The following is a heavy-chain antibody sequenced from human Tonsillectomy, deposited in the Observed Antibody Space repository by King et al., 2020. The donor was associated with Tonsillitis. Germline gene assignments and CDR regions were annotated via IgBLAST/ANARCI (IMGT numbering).Heavy chain of an antibody. V-gene: IGHV3-74*01. Sequence: VQLVESGGGLVQPGGSLRLSCAASGFTFSSYWMYWVRQAPGEGLVWVSRINSDGSSTRDADSVKGRFTISRDNAKNTLSLQMNGLRAEDTAVYYCAVYCGSTSCYSRGVNSWGQGTLVTVSS. D-gene: IGHD2-2*01. CDR2: INSDGSST. CDR1: GFTFSSYW. CDR3: AVYCGSTSCYSRGVNS. J-gene: IGHJ4*02.